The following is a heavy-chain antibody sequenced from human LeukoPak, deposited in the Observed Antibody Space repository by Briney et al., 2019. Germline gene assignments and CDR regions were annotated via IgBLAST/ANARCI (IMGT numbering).Heavy chain of an antibody. CDR3: ARGGVDSSGYRFDY. CDR2: ISSSSSYT. CDR1: GFTFSDYY. J-gene: IGHJ4*02. Sequence: GGSLRLSCAAPGFTFSDYYMSWIRQAPGKGLEWVSYISSSSSYTNYADSVKGRFTISRDNAKSSLYLQMNSLRAEDTAVYYCARGGVDSSGYRFDYGGQGTLVTVS. V-gene: IGHV3-11*05. D-gene: IGHD3-22*01.